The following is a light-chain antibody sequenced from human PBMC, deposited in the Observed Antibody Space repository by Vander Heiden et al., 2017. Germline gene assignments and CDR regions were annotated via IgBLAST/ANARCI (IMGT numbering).Light chain of an antibody. J-gene: IGKJ1*01. Sequence: DIVMTQSPDSVAVSLGERATINCKSSQSPFYASNIQSRLAWYQQKPGQPPKLLIYWASTRQSGVPDRFSGSGSGTDFTLTISSLQAEDVAVYYCQQYYSSPWTFGQGTKVEIK. CDR1: QSPFYASNIQSR. V-gene: IGKV4-1*01. CDR3: QQYYSSPWT. CDR2: WAS.